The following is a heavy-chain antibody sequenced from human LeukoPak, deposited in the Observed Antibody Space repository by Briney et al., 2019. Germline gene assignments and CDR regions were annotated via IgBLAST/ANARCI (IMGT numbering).Heavy chain of an antibody. Sequence: GESLKISCKGSGYSFTSYWIGWVRQMPGKGLEWMGIIYPGDSDTRYSPSFQGQVTISADKSISTAYLQWSSLKASDTAMYYCARHPVYSSSWYGVGDGNYYFDYWGQGTLVTVSS. D-gene: IGHD6-13*01. CDR1: GYSFTSYW. V-gene: IGHV5-51*01. CDR2: IYPGDSDT. CDR3: ARHPVYSSSWYGVGDGNYYFDY. J-gene: IGHJ4*02.